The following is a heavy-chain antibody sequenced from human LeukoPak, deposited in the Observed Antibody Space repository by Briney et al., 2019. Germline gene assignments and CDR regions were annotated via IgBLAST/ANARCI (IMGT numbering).Heavy chain of an antibody. V-gene: IGHV3-66*01. J-gene: IGHJ4*02. CDR2: IYSGGST. Sequence: GGSLRLSCAASGFTVSSNYMSWVRQAPGKGLEWVSVIYSGGSTYYADSVKGRFTISRDNSKNTLYLQMNSLRAEDTAVYYCARGVSRDGYIWGFLVYFDYWGQGTLVTVSS. CDR1: GFTVSSNY. D-gene: IGHD5-24*01. CDR3: ARGVSRDGYIWGFLVYFDY.